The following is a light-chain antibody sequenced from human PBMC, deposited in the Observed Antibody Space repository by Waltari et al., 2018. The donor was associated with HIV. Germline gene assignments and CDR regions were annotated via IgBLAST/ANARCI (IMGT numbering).Light chain of an antibody. J-gene: IGLJ1*01. CDR3: AAWDNILSGYV. V-gene: IGLV1-47*01. CDR1: SPNVGRDN. CDR2: NDY. Sequence: QSALTQPPSTSGTPGQWVTMSCSGSSPNVGRDNVYWYQQIPGTAPKLLIYNDYQRPSGVPDRFSGSKSGTSASLAISGLRSEDEADYYCAAWDNILSGYVFGTGTKVTVL.